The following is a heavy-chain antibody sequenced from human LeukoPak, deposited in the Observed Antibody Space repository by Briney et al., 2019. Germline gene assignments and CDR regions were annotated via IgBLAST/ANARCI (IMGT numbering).Heavy chain of an antibody. D-gene: IGHD1-26*01. CDR1: GFTFSSYG. V-gene: IGHV3-33*06. CDR2: IWYDGSNK. Sequence: GGSLRLSCAASGFTFSSYGMHWVRQAPGKGLEWVAVIWYDGSNKYHADSVKGRFTISRDNYKNTLYLQMNSLRAEDAAVYYCAKDPRGSYSRDYYYYMDVWGKGTTVTVSS. CDR3: AKDPRGSYSRDYYYYMDV. J-gene: IGHJ6*03.